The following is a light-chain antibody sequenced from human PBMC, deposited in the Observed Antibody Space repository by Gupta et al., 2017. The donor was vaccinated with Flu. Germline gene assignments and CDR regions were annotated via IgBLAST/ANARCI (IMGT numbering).Light chain of an antibody. Sequence: PSSLSASVGDRVTITCRASEIINTYLNWYQQKPGKAPKLLIYVASHLQSGVPSRFSGSGSGTDFTLTISRVQREDFATYYCQQCHTTWITFGGGTKVEI. CDR2: VAS. V-gene: IGKV1-39*01. CDR1: EIINTY. CDR3: QQCHTTWIT. J-gene: IGKJ4*01.